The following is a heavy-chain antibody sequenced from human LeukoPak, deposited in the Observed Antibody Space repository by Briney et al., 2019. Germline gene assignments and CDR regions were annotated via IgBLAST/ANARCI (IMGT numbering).Heavy chain of an antibody. D-gene: IGHD6-19*01. Sequence: PGGSLRLSCVASGFTFSSYAMSWVRQAPGKGLEWVSGISGSGGSTYYADSVKGRFTISRDNSKNTLFLQMNSLRAEDTAVYYCAKETYSSGWYPYLDYLGQGTLVTVSS. CDR3: AKETYSSGWYPYLDY. V-gene: IGHV3-23*01. CDR2: ISGSGGST. J-gene: IGHJ4*01. CDR1: GFTFSSYA.